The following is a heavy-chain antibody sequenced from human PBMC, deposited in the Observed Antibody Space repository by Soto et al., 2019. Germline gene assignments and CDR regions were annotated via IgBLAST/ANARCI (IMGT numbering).Heavy chain of an antibody. CDR1: GFTFANAW. V-gene: IGHV3-15*01. CDR2: MKSMTDAGTT. J-gene: IGHJ4*02. D-gene: IGHD2-8*01. Sequence: DVQLAQSGGGLVKPGESLTLSCALCGFTFANAWMSWVRQAPGKGLVWVGRMKSMTDAGTTDLAAPVKGRFSIAREESKITWYHRMTNEQVEDTALDYCLTERGAGSYNGHSRPERWVQGTLVSVSS. CDR3: LTERGAGSYNGHSRPER.